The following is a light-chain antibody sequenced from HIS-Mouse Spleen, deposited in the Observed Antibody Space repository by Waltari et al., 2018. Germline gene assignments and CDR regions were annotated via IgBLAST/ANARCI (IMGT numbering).Light chain of an antibody. Sequence: DIQLTHSLSSLSASVGDRFTITCRASQGISSYLAWYQQKPGKAPKLLIYAASTLQSGVPSRFSGSGSGTEFTLTISSLQPEDFATYYCQQLNSYPPTFGQGTKVEIK. CDR3: QQLNSYPPT. CDR1: QGISSY. V-gene: IGKV1-9*01. J-gene: IGKJ1*01. CDR2: AAS.